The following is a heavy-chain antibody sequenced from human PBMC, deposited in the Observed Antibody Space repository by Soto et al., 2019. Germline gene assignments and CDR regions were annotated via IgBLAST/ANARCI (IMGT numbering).Heavy chain of an antibody. Sequence: GGSLRLSCAASGFTFSSYAMHWVRQAPGKGLEWVAVISYDGSNKYYADSVKGRFTISRDNSKNTLYLQMNSLRAEDTAVYYCAREWGTENYFDYWGQGTLVTVSS. CDR1: GFTFSSYA. J-gene: IGHJ4*02. V-gene: IGHV3-30-3*01. CDR2: ISYDGSNK. D-gene: IGHD3-16*01. CDR3: AREWGTENYFDY.